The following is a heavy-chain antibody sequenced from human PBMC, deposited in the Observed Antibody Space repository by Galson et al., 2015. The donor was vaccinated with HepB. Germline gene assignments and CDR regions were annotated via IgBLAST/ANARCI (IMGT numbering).Heavy chain of an antibody. V-gene: IGHV3-23*01. J-gene: IGHJ4*02. CDR3: ANAPTFPYDFWSGYTTSYYFDY. D-gene: IGHD3-3*01. CDR2: ISGSGGST. Sequence: SLRLSCAASGFTFSSYAMSWVRQAPGKGLEWVSAISGSGGSTYYAASVKGRFTISRDNSKNTLYMQMNSMRAEDTAVYYCANAPTFPYDFWSGYTTSYYFDYWGQGTLVNVSS. CDR1: GFTFSSYA.